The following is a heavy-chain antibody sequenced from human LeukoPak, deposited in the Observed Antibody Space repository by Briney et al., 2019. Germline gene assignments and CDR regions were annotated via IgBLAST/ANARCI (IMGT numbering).Heavy chain of an antibody. CDR3: ARTGGSGSPISNY. D-gene: IGHD3-10*01. J-gene: IGHJ4*02. V-gene: IGHV4-34*01. CDR1: GGSISSYY. CDR2: INHSGST. Sequence: SETLSLTCTVSGGSISSYYWSWIRQPPGKGLEWIGEINHSGSTNYNPSLKSRVTISVDTSKNQFSLKLSSVTAADTAVYYCARTGGSGSPISNYWGQGTLVTVSS.